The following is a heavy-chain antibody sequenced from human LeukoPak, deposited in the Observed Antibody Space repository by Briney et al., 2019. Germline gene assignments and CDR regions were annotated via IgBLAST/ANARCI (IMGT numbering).Heavy chain of an antibody. J-gene: IGHJ6*02. D-gene: IGHD1-26*01. CDR1: GYSFTSYW. V-gene: IGHV5-51*04. Sequence: GESLKISCKGSGYSFTSYWIGWLRQLPGKGLEWMGIIYPGDSDTRYSPSFQGQVTISADKPISTAYLQWSSLKASDTAMYYCARSQDSGSYDVYYYGMDVWGQGTTVTVSS. CDR3: ARSQDSGSYDVYYYGMDV. CDR2: IYPGDSDT.